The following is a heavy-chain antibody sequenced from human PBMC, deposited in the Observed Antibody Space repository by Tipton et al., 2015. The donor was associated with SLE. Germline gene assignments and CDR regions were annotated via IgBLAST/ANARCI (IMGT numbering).Heavy chain of an antibody. CDR1: GGTFGSYT. D-gene: IGHD2-15*01. CDR2: VSGGGDST. Sequence: QLVQSGAEVKKAGTSVRVSCRASGGTFGSYTINWVRQAPGKGLEWVAFVSGGGDSTKYADSVRGRFTVSRDNSKNTLYLQMNSLRAEDTAVYYCAPRQVDFDHWGQGTPVTVSS. V-gene: IGHV3-23*04. CDR3: APRQVDFDH. J-gene: IGHJ4*02.